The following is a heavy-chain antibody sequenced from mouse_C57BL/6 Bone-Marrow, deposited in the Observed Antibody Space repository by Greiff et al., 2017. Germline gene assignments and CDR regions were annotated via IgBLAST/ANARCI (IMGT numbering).Heavy chain of an antibody. D-gene: IGHD1-1*01. CDR2: IYPRDGSN. CDR1: GYTFTSSD. J-gene: IGHJ1*03. Sequence: QVQLQQSGPELVKPGASVKLSCKASGYTFTSSDINWVKQRPGQGLEWIGWIYPRDGSNKYNEKFKGKATLTVDTSSSTAYMELHSLTSEASAVYFCARLEFDGSSGDWYFDVWGTGTTVTVSS. V-gene: IGHV1-85*01. CDR3: ARLEFDGSSGDWYFDV.